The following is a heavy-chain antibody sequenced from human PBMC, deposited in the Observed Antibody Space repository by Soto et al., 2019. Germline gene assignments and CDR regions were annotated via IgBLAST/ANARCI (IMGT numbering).Heavy chain of an antibody. J-gene: IGHJ6*02. D-gene: IGHD4-17*01. Sequence: GASVQVSCKACGYTFTRHGSSWVRQAPGQGLEWMGWISAYNGNTNYAQKLQGRVTMTTDTSTSTAYMELRSLRSDDTAVYYCARHVSADCGDYPWGDYYHGMDVWG. CDR3: ARHVSADCGDYPWGDYYHGMDV. V-gene: IGHV1-18*01. CDR2: ISAYNGNT. CDR1: GYTFTRHG.